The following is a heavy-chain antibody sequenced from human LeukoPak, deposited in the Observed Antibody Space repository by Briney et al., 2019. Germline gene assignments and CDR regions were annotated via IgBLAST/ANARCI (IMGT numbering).Heavy chain of an antibody. V-gene: IGHV1-2*02. CDR3: ARGLGYCSSTSCYGWHFDY. J-gene: IGHJ4*02. CDR2: INPNSGGT. D-gene: IGHD2-2*01. Sequence: ASVKVSCKASGYTFTGYYMHWVRQAPGQGLEWMGWINPNSGGTNYGQKFQGRVTMTRDTSISTAYMELSRLRSDDTAVYYCARGLGYCSSTSCYGWHFDYWGQGTLVTASS. CDR1: GYTFTGYY.